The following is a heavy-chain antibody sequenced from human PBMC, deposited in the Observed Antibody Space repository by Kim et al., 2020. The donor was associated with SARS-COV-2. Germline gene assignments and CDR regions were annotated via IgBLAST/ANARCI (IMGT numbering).Heavy chain of an antibody. J-gene: IGHJ4*02. V-gene: IGHV1-2*02. CDR3: ATIPFPRGYCSSTSCDY. CDR2: INPNSGGT. CDR1: GYTFTGYY. D-gene: IGHD2-2*01. Sequence: ASVKVSCKASGYTFTGYYMHWVRQAPGQGLEWMGWINPNSGGTNYAQKFQGRVTMTRDTSISTAYMELSRLRSDDTAVYYCATIPFPRGYCSSTSCDYWGQGTLVTVSS.